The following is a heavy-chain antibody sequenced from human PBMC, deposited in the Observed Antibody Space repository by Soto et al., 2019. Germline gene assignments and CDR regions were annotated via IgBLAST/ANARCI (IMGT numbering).Heavy chain of an antibody. J-gene: IGHJ6*03. Sequence: SETLSLTCTVSGGSISSYYWSWIRQPPGKGLEWIGYIYYSGSTNYNPSLKSRVTISVDTSKNQFSLKLSSVTAADTAVYYCAGGLNLYYYYYMDVWGKGTTGTVSS. D-gene: IGHD2-21*01. CDR3: AGGLNLYYYYYMDV. CDR2: IYYSGST. V-gene: IGHV4-59*08. CDR1: GGSISSYY.